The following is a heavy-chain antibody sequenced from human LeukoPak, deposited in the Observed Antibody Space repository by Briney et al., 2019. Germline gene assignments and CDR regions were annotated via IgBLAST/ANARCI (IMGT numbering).Heavy chain of an antibody. CDR2: VYYSGST. D-gene: IGHD3-16*01. V-gene: IGHV4-59*01. CDR3: ARFTPQGYGWGGYNRFDP. CDR1: GGSISSCY. J-gene: IGHJ5*02. Sequence: SETLSLTCTVSGGSISSCYWSWIRQPPGKGLEWIGYVYYSGSTNYNPSLKSRVTISVDTSKNQFSLNLTSVTAADTAVYYCARFTPQGYGWGGYNRFDPWGQGTLVTVSS.